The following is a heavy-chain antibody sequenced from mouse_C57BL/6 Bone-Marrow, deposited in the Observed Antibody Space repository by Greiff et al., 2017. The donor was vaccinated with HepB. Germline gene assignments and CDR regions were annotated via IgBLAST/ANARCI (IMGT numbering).Heavy chain of an antibody. J-gene: IGHJ1*03. CDR1: GFTFSDYY. D-gene: IGHD1-1*01. Sequence: EVKVVESGGGLVQPGGSLKLSCAASGFTFSDYYMYWVRQTPEKRLEWVAYISNGGGSTYYPDTVKGRFTISRDNAKNTLYLQMSRLKSEDTAMYYCARHYGSHWYFDVWGTGTTVTVSS. V-gene: IGHV5-12*01. CDR3: ARHYGSHWYFDV. CDR2: ISNGGGST.